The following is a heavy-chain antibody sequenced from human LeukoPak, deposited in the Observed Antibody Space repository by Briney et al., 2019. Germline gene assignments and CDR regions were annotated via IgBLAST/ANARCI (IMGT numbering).Heavy chain of an antibody. CDR2: INPNSGGT. Sequence: ASVKVSCKASGYTFTGYYMHWVRQAPGQGLEWMGRINPNSGGTNYAQKFQGRVTMTRDTSSSTAYMELSRLRSDDTAVYYCARPYCGGDCNFDYWGQRTLVTVSS. D-gene: IGHD2-21*02. CDR1: GYTFTGYY. CDR3: ARPYCGGDCNFDY. J-gene: IGHJ4*02. V-gene: IGHV1-2*06.